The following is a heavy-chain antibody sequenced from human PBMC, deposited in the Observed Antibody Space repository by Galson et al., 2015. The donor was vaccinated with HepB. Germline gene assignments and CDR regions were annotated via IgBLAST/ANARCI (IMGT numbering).Heavy chain of an antibody. Sequence: SLRLSCAASGFTFSSYAMSWVRQAPGKGLEWVSAISGSGGSTYYADSVKGRFTISRDNSKNTLYLQMNSLRAEDTAVYYCAKGPDDYIWGSYRTHFDYWGQGTLVTVSS. CDR1: GFTFSSYA. J-gene: IGHJ4*02. CDR3: AKGPDDYIWGSYRTHFDY. D-gene: IGHD3-16*02. CDR2: ISGSGGST. V-gene: IGHV3-23*01.